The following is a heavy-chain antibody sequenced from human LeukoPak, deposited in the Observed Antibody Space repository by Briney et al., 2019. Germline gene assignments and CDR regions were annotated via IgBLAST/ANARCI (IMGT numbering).Heavy chain of an antibody. Sequence: GGSLRLSCAASGFTFSSYSMNWVRQAPGKGLEWVSSISSSSSYIYYADSVKGRFPISRDNAKLSLYLQINSLRAQDTAVYDSASVGSSGQNYWGQGTLVTVSS. CDR1: GFTFSSYS. CDR3: ASVGSSGQNY. V-gene: IGHV3-21*01. CDR2: ISSSSSYI. J-gene: IGHJ4*02. D-gene: IGHD3-22*01.